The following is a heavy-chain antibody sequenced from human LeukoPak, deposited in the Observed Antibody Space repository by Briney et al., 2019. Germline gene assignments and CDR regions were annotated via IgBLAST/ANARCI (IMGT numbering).Heavy chain of an antibody. Sequence: GESLKISFKGSGXSFTSYCIGWVRQMPGKGLEWMGIIYPGDSDTRYSPSFQGQVTISADKSISTAYLQWSSLKASDTAMYYCARHTSVAAAEVYWGQGTLVTVSS. CDR3: ARHTSVAAAEVY. J-gene: IGHJ4*02. CDR2: IYPGDSDT. D-gene: IGHD6-13*01. V-gene: IGHV5-51*01. CDR1: GXSFTSYC.